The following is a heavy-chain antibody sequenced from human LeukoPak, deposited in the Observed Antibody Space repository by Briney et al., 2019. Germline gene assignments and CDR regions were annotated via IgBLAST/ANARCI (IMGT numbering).Heavy chain of an antibody. D-gene: IGHD3-16*01. CDR1: GGSINSGSFY. CDR2: IYKTGST. Sequence: SETLSLTCTVSGGSINSGSFYWGWLRQPPGKGLEWIVSIYKTGSTNYSPSLKSRVAISVDTSENQFSLKLTSATAADTAVYYCVRGHALKWGQGTLVTVSS. J-gene: IGHJ4*02. CDR3: VRGHALK. V-gene: IGHV4-39*07.